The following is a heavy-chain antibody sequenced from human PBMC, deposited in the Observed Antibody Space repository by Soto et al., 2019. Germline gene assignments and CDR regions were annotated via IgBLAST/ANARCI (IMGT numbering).Heavy chain of an antibody. D-gene: IGHD6-6*01. CDR2: ISGSGGST. Sequence: GGSLRLSCAASGFTFSSYAMSWVRQAPGKGLEWVSAISGSGGSTYYADSVKGRFTISRDNSKNTLYLQMNSLRAEDTAVYYCAKISSSSVYYYYYMDVWGKGTTVTVSS. V-gene: IGHV3-23*01. J-gene: IGHJ6*03. CDR3: AKISSSSVYYYYYMDV. CDR1: GFTFSSYA.